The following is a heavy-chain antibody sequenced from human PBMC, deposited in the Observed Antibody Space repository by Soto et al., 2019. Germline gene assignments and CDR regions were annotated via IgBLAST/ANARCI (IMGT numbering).Heavy chain of an antibody. V-gene: IGHV3-15*07. D-gene: IGHD3-10*01. CDR1: GFTFSNAW. CDR3: TTDHVLWFGHGGMDV. CDR2: IKSKTDGGTT. J-gene: IGHJ6*02. Sequence: EVQLVESGGGLVKPGGSLRLSCAASGFTFSNAWMNWVRQAPGKGLEWVGRIKSKTDGGTTDYAAPVKGRFTISRDDSKNTLYLKMNSLKTEDTAVYYCTTDHVLWFGHGGMDVWGQGTTVTVSS.